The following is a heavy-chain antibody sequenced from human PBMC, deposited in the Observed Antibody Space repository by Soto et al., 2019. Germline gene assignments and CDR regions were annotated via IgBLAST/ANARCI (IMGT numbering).Heavy chain of an antibody. CDR1: GFTFSSYA. CDR3: AMGPRITIFGVVISSLDY. CDR2: ISYDGSNK. Sequence: PGGSLRLSCAASGFTFSSYAMHWVRQAPGKGLEWVAVISYDGSNKYYADSVKGRFTISRDNSKNTLYLQMNSLRAEDTAVYYCAMGPRITIFGVVISSLDYSGQGTLVTVSS. V-gene: IGHV3-30-3*01. D-gene: IGHD3-3*01. J-gene: IGHJ4*02.